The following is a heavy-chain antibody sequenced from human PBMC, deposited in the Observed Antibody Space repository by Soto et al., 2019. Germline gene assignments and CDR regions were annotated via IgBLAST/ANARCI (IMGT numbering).Heavy chain of an antibody. CDR2: TSYDGSDK. Sequence: QVQLVESGGGVVQPGSSLRVSCVGSGFTFRSYVIHWVRQAPGKGLEWVALTSYDGSDKYYDDSVRGRFTISRDNSRNTVDLQMDSLRLEDTDVYYCARWGTTGGLDVWGKGTLVSVSS. V-gene: IGHV3-33*05. CDR3: ARWGTTGGLDV. D-gene: IGHD3-16*01. CDR1: GFTFRSYV. J-gene: IGHJ1*01.